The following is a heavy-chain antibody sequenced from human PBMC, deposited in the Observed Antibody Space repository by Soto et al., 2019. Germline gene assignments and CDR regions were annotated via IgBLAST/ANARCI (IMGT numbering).Heavy chain of an antibody. Sequence: SETLSLTCTVSGGSISSGGYYCSWIRQHPGKGLEWIGYIYYSGSTYYNPSLKSRVTISVDTSKNQFSLKLSSVTAADTAVYYCARDRGGNPDYWGQGTLVTVSS. D-gene: IGHD2-15*01. CDR1: GGSISSGGYY. CDR3: ARDRGGNPDY. J-gene: IGHJ4*02. V-gene: IGHV4-31*03. CDR2: IYYSGST.